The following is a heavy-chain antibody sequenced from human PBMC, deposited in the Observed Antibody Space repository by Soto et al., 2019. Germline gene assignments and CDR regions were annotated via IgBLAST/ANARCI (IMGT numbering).Heavy chain of an antibody. CDR3: AREVLGGYYHLDD. CDR1: GYSFSTHC. J-gene: IGHJ6*02. CDR2: ICPRVGTA. V-gene: IGHV1-46*01. Sequence: VRVSDQACGYSFSTHCMQWQQQVHGQGLEWMGIICPRVGTAGFAQSLQGTVTMTSDTSTSTVYMELSSLGSEDTAVYYCAREVLGGYYHLDDWVQLSTVTDSS.